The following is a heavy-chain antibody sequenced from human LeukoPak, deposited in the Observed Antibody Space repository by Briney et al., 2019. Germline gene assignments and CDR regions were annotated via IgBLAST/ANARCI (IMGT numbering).Heavy chain of an antibody. V-gene: IGHV3-53*01. Sequence: GGSLRLSCAASGFTVSSNYMSWVRQAPGKGLEWVSVIYSGGSTSYADSVKGRFTISRDNAKNTLYLQMNSLRAEDTAVYYCARDIFQTYGMDVWGQGTTVTVSS. J-gene: IGHJ6*02. D-gene: IGHD2-21*01. CDR1: GFTVSSNY. CDR2: IYSGGST. CDR3: ARDIFQTYGMDV.